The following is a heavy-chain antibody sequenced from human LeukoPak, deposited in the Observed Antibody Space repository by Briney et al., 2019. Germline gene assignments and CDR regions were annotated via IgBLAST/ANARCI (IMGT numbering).Heavy chain of an antibody. CDR3: AREAAEDVHYYDSSGYPDAFDI. CDR1: GGSISSGGYY. V-gene: IGHV4-31*03. CDR2: IYDSGST. Sequence: SQTLSLTCTVSGGSISSGGYYWSWICQHPGKGLEWIGYIYDSGSTYYNPSLKSRVTISVDTSKNQFSLKLRSVTAADTAVYYCAREAAEDVHYYDSSGYPDAFDIWGQGTIVTVSS. D-gene: IGHD3-22*01. J-gene: IGHJ3*02.